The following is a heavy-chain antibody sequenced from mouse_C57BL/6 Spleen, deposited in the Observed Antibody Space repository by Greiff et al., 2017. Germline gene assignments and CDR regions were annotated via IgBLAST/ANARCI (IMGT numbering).Heavy chain of an antibody. J-gene: IGHJ1*03. Sequence: VQLQQSGAELVRPGASVTLSCKASGYTFTDYEMHWVKQTPVHGLEWIGAIDPETGGTAYNQKFKGKAILTADKSSSTAYMELRSLTSEDSAVYYCTASSNWYFDVWGTGTTVTVSS. CDR3: TASSNWYFDV. CDR1: GYTFTDYE. V-gene: IGHV1-15*01. D-gene: IGHD1-1*01. CDR2: IDPETGGT.